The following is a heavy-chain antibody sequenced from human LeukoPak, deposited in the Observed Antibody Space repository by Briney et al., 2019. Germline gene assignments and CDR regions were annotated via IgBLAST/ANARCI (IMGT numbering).Heavy chain of an antibody. Sequence: ASVKVSCKASGYTFTSYYMHWVRQAPGQGLEWMGIINPSGGSTSYAQKFQGRVTITADESTSTAYMELSSLTSEDTAVYYCAASRDFWSGYSSDAFDIWGQGTMVTVSS. D-gene: IGHD3-3*01. V-gene: IGHV1-46*01. CDR1: GYTFTSYY. CDR2: INPSGGST. J-gene: IGHJ3*02. CDR3: AASRDFWSGYSSDAFDI.